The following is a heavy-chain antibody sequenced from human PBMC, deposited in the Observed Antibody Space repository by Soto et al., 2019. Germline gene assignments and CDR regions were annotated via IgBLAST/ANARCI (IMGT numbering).Heavy chain of an antibody. V-gene: IGHV1-69*12. Sequence: QVQLVQSGAEVKKPGSSVKVSCKASGGTFSSYAISWVRQAPGQGLEWMGGIIPIFGTANYAQKVQGRVTILANASTSTAYLGLSSLSSEDTAVYYCARGGGGVLVVYASFDYWGQGTLVTVSS. CDR2: IIPIFGTA. D-gene: IGHD2-8*01. CDR3: ARGGGGVLVVYASFDY. J-gene: IGHJ4*02. CDR1: GGTFSSYA.